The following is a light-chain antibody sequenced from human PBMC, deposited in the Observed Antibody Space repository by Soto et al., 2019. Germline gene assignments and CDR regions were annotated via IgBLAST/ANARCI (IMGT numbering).Light chain of an antibody. J-gene: IGKJ1*01. Sequence: EIVLTQSPGTLSLSPGERATLSCRTSQTVSITYLAWYQQKPGQAPRLLIYDASSRATGIPDRISGSGSGTDFTLTISRLEPEDFAVYYCQQRSDWPWTFGQGTKVEIK. V-gene: IGKV3D-20*02. CDR2: DAS. CDR3: QQRSDWPWT. CDR1: QTVSITY.